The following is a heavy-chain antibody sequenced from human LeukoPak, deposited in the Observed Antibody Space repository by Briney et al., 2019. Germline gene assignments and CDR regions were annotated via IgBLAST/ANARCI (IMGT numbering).Heavy chain of an antibody. CDR1: RYSFTSYW. J-gene: IGHJ3*02. CDR2: IYPGDSDT. V-gene: IGHV5-51*01. CDR3: ARTQGASYSNYGGSFDAFDI. Sequence: GESLQISCHGSRYSFTSYWIGWVRQVPGKGREWMGIIYPGDSDTRYSPYFQGQVTVSADKSISTAYLQWSSLKASDTAMYYCARTQGASYSNYGGSFDAFDIWGRGTMVTVSS. D-gene: IGHD4-11*01.